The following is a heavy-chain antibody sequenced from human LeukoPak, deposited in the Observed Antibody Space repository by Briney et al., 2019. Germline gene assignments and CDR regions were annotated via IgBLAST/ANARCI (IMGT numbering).Heavy chain of an antibody. CDR1: GGSISSSSYY. Sequence: SETLSLTCTVSGGSISSSSYYWGWIRQPPGKGLEWIGSIYYSGSTYYNPSLKSRVTISVDTSKNQFSLKLSSVTAADTAVYYCARLEGATVDYWGQGTLVTVSS. CDR2: IYYSGST. CDR3: ARLEGATVDY. V-gene: IGHV4-39*01. J-gene: IGHJ4*02. D-gene: IGHD1-26*01.